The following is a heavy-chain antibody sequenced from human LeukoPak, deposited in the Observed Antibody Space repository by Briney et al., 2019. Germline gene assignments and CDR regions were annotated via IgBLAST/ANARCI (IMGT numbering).Heavy chain of an antibody. D-gene: IGHD2-2*01. J-gene: IGHJ4*02. V-gene: IGHV3-23*01. CDR2: ISGCGGST. CDR3: AKGSSCLVECAFLN. Sequence: SGGPLRLSCAASGFTFSSCAMRWFRQSPGKGREGVSAISGCGGSTYYTDSVKGRFTISRDNSKNKLYLQMISVRAEDAAVYYCAKGSSCLVECAFLNWGQGTLVTVSS. CDR1: GFTFSSCA.